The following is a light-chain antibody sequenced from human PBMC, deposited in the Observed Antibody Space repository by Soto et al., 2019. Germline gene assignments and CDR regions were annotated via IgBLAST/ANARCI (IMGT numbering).Light chain of an antibody. V-gene: IGKV3D-15*01. J-gene: IGKJ5*01. CDR1: ETIGKN. Sequence: EIVLTQSPATVSLSXGXXAXXXXRASETIGKNLAWYQQKPGQPPRLLVFGASRRATGIPARFSGSGSGTEFTLTISSLQPEDVATYYCQNYNSAPLTFGGGTRLEIK. CDR3: QNYNSAPLT. CDR2: GAS.